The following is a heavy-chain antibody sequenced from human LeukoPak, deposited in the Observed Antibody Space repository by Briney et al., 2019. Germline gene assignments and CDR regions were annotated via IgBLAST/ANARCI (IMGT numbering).Heavy chain of an antibody. CDR2: ISAYNGNT. CDR3: ARVPYGYDSSGYYLNY. D-gene: IGHD3-22*01. CDR1: GYTFTSYG. J-gene: IGHJ4*02. V-gene: IGHV1-18*01. Sequence: ASVKVSCKASGYTFTSYGISWVRQAPGQGLEWMGWISAYNGNTNYAQKLQGRVTMTTDTSTSTAYMELRSLRSDDTAVYYCARVPYGYDSSGYYLNYWGQGTLVTVSS.